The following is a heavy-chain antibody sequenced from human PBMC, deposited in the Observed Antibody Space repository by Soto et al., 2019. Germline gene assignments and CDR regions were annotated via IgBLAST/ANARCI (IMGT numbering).Heavy chain of an antibody. V-gene: IGHV1-2*02. CDR2: IDPKSGGT. CDR1: GPTFIAYY. J-gene: IGHJ4*02. CDR3: ARVSVDVPE. D-gene: IGHD5-12*01. Sequence: QLVQSGAEVKKPGASVRVSCKTSGPTFIAYYIHWGRQAPGQGHEWMGWIDPKSGGTTYEQKFLGRVTMTRDTSINTAYMDLNRLTSDDTAVYYCARVSVDVPEWGQGTLITVSS.